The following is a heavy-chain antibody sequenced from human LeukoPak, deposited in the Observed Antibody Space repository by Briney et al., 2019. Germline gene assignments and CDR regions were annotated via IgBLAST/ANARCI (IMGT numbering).Heavy chain of an antibody. CDR1: GFTFSSYA. V-gene: IGHV3-30-3*01. D-gene: IGHD2-15*01. CDR2: ISYDGSNK. CDR3: AREGGGSLDWHDAFDI. Sequence: PGGSLRLSCAASGFTFSSYAMHWVRQAPGKGLEWVAVISYDGSNKYYADSVKGRFTISRDNSKNTLYLQMNNPRAEDTAVYYCAREGGGSLDWHDAFDIWGQGTMVTVSS. J-gene: IGHJ3*02.